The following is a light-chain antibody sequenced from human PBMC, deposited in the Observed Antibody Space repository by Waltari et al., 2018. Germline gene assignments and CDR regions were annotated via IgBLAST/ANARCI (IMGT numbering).Light chain of an antibody. V-gene: IGKV1-5*03. CDR3: QQYESPPWT. CDR2: KAS. CDR1: QSVSSY. J-gene: IGKJ1*01. Sequence: DIQRTQSPSTLSACVGDRVTITCRASQSVSSYLAWYQQKPGQAPNLLIFKASTVATGVPSRFSGSGSGTEFTLTINSLQPDDFATYYCQQYESPPWTFGQGTKVDI.